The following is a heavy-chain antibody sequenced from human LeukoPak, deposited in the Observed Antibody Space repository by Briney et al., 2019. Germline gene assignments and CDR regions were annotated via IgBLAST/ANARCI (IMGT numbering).Heavy chain of an antibody. V-gene: IGHV3-21*01. D-gene: IGHD1-1*01. J-gene: IGHJ1*01. Sequence: GGSLRLSCAASGFTCSDYSMNWVRQAPGKGLEWVSSISRRSRHVYYAGSVQGRFTISRDNAENSLYLQMNSLRAEDMAVYFCVRDLMGSGSTTAYLHHWGQGTLVTVSS. CDR2: ISRRSRHV. CDR3: VRDLMGSGSTTAYLHH. CDR1: GFTCSDYS.